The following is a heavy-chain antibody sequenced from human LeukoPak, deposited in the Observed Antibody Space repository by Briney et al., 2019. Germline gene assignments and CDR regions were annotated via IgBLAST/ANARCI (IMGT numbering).Heavy chain of an antibody. CDR2: INPNSGGT. D-gene: IGHD2-2*02. J-gene: IGHJ6*03. CDR1: GYTFTGYY. CDR3: ARAMVVPAAIYYMDV. V-gene: IGHV1-2*02. Sequence: VASVEVSCKASGYTFTGYYMHWVRQAPGQGLEWMGWINPNSGGTNYAQKFQGRVTMTRDTSISTAYMELSRLRSDDTAVYYCARAMVVPAAIYYMDVWGKGTTVTISS.